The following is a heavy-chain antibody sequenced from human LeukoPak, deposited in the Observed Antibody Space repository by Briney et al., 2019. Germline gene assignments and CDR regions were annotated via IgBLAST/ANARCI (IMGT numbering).Heavy chain of an antibody. CDR3: AREGALGYGHYTYDY. Sequence: GGSLRLSCAASGFTFSDYWMHWVRQAPGKGLVWVSRINSDGRNIRYADSVKGRFTISRDNAKNTLYLQMNSLTPEDTAVYYCAREGALGYGHYTYDYWGREPWSPSPQ. D-gene: IGHD4-17*01. CDR2: INSDGRNI. J-gene: IGHJ4*02. V-gene: IGHV3-74*01. CDR1: GFTFSDYW.